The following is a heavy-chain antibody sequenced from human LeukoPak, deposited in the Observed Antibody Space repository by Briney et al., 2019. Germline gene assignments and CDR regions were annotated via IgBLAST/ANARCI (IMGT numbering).Heavy chain of an antibody. CDR2: IYYSGST. CDR1: GGSISSYY. Sequence: SETLSLTCTVSGGSISSYYWSWIRQPPGKGLEWIGYIYYSGSTNYSPSLKSRVTISVDTSKNQFSLKLSSVTAADTAVYYCAREVGRTNYYYYGMDVWGQGTTVTVSS. J-gene: IGHJ6*02. D-gene: IGHD1-26*01. V-gene: IGHV4-59*01. CDR3: AREVGRTNYYYYGMDV.